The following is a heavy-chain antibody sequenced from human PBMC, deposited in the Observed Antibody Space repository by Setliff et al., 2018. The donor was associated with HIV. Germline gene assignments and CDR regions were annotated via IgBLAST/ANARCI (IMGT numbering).Heavy chain of an antibody. J-gene: IGHJ5*02. CDR2: INAGNGNT. D-gene: IGHD3-9*01. Sequence: ASVKVSCKASGYTFTSYAMHWVRQAPGQRLEWMGWINAGNGNTKYSQEFQGRVTITRDTSASTAYMELSSLRSEDMAVYYCARSPPYYDILTGYSNRGNWFDPWGQGTQVTVSS. CDR1: GYTFTSYA. V-gene: IGHV1-3*03. CDR3: ARSPPYYDILTGYSNRGNWFDP.